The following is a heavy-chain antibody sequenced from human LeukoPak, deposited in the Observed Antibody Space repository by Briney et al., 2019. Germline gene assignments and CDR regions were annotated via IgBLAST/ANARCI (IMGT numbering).Heavy chain of an antibody. V-gene: IGHV4-61*02. CDR2: IYTSGST. CDR3: ARRFFGNNWFDP. D-gene: IGHD1-14*01. CDR1: GGSISSGSYY. J-gene: IGHJ5*02. Sequence: PSQTLSLTCTVSGGSISSGSYYWSWIRQPAGKGLEWIGRIYTSGSTNYNPSLKSRVTISVDTSKNQFSLKLSSVTAADTAVYYCARRFFGNNWFDPWGQGTLVTVSS.